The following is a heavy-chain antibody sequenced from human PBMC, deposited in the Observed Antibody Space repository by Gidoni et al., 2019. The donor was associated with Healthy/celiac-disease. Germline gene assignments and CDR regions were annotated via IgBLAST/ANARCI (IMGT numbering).Heavy chain of an antibody. V-gene: IGHV3-30*03. CDR3: ATTFRVRGVMPWPPFDY. J-gene: IGHJ4*02. CDR2: ISYDGSNK. D-gene: IGHD3-10*01. CDR1: TFSSYG. Sequence: TFSSYGMHWVRQAPGKGLEWVAVISYDGSNKYYADSVKGRFTISRDNSKNTLYLQMNSLRAEDTAVYYCATTFRVRGVMPWPPFDYWGQGTLVTVSS.